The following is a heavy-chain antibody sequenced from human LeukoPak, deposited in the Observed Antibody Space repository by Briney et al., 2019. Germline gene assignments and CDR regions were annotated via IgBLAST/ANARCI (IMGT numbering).Heavy chain of an antibody. CDR1: GYTFTGYY. CDR2: INPNSGGT. J-gene: IGHJ4*02. Sequence: ASVKVSCKASGYTFTGYYMHWVRQAPGQGLEWMGWINPNSGGTNYAQKFQGRVTMTRDTSISTAYMELSRLRSDDTAVYYCARGGAYYYDSSGYYYVAAREPPVDYWGQGTLVTVSS. D-gene: IGHD3-22*01. V-gene: IGHV1-2*02. CDR3: ARGGAYYYDSSGYYYVAAREPPVDY.